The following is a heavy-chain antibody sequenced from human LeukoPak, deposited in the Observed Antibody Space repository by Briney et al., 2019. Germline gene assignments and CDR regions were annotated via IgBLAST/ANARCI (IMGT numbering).Heavy chain of an antibody. CDR1: GVIFNNAW. CDR2: IRGETGGGTD. V-gene: IGHV3-15*01. CDR3: TTGMYGTDYY. D-gene: IGHD1-1*01. Sequence: GGSLRLSCTASGVIFNNAWMTWVRQTPGKGLEWVGRIRGETGGGTDDYSPVVKDRFTISRDDSKNTVYLQMNNMKAEDTAVYYCTTGMYGTDYYWGRGARVAVSS. J-gene: IGHJ4*02.